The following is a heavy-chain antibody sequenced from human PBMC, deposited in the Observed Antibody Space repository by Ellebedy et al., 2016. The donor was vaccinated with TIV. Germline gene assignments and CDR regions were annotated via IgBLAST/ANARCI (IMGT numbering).Heavy chain of an antibody. Sequence: GESLKISCGASGFTFSNAWMNWVRQAPGKGLEWVGRIKSETDGGTTDYAAPVKGRFTIPRDDSKNTLYLQMNSLKIEDTAVYCCTTRIYYNGMDVWGQGTTVTVSS. CDR1: GFTFSNAW. J-gene: IGHJ6*02. D-gene: IGHD2-15*01. CDR3: TTRIYYNGMDV. V-gene: IGHV3-15*01. CDR2: IKSETDGGTT.